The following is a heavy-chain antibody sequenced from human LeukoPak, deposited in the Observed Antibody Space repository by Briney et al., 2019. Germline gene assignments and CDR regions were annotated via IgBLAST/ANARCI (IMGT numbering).Heavy chain of an antibody. CDR3: ARDREMGTIRNGFDV. CDR2: ISTSSSYI. CDR1: GYSFTSYW. Sequence: GESLKISCKGSGYSFTSYWIGWVRQAPGKGLEWVSSISTSSSYIYYADSVKGRFTVSRDNAKNSLFLQMNSLRAEDTALYYCARDREMGTIRNGFDVWGQGTIVSVSS. J-gene: IGHJ3*01. D-gene: IGHD5-24*01. V-gene: IGHV3-21*01.